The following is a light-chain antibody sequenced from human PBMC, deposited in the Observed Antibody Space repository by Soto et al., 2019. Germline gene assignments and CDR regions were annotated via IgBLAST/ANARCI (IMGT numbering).Light chain of an antibody. CDR1: SSNIGAGYD. V-gene: IGLV1-40*01. J-gene: IGLJ2*01. CDR2: SNS. Sequence: QSVLTQPPSVSGAPGQRVTISCTGSSSNIGAGYDVHWYQQLPGTAPKLLIYSNSNRPSGVPDRFSGSKSGTSASLAITGLQAEDEADYHCQSYDSSLSGSVVFGGGTKVTVL. CDR3: QSYDSSLSGSVV.